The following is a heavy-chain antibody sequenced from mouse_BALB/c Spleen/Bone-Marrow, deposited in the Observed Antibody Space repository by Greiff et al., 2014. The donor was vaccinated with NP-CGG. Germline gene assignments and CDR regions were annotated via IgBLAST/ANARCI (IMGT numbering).Heavy chain of an antibody. CDR3: ASPYGNYDAMDY. D-gene: IGHD2-1*01. J-gene: IGHJ4*01. Sequence: VQVVESGAELARPGASVKLSCKASGYTFTSYWMQWVKQRPGQVLQWIGAIYPGDGDTRYTQKFRGKATLTADKSSNTAYMQLSSLAAEDSSVCFSASPYGNYDAMDYWGQGTSVTVSS. V-gene: IGHV1-87*01. CDR1: GYTFTSYW. CDR2: IYPGDGDT.